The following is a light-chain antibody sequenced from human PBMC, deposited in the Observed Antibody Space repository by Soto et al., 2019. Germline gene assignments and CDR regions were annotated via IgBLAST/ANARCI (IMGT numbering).Light chain of an antibody. V-gene: IGKV3-20*01. CDR3: QQYGSSPPT. CDR1: QSVSSSY. Sequence: EIVLTQSPGTLSLSPWERARLSCRASQSVSSSYLAWYQQKPGQAPRLLIYGASSRATGIPDRFSGSGSGTDFTLTISRLEPEDFAVYSCQQYGSSPPTFGQGTRLEI. CDR2: GAS. J-gene: IGKJ5*01.